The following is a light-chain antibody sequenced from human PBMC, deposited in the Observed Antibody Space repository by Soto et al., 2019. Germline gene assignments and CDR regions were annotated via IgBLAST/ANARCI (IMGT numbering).Light chain of an antibody. CDR3: QQSFRAPLT. CDR2: AAS. V-gene: IGKV1-39*01. CDR1: QTISIY. Sequence: DIQMTQSPSSLSASVGDRVTITCRASQTISIYLNWYQQKPGKAPKFLISAASSLQSGVPSRFSGSGSGTDFTLTISNLQPEDFATYCCQQSFRAPLTFGAGTKVEIK. J-gene: IGKJ4*01.